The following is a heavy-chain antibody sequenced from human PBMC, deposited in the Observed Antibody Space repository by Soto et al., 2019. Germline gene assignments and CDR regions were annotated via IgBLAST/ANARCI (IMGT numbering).Heavy chain of an antibody. CDR1: GFTFSSHW. Sequence: EVQLVESGGGLVQPGGSLRLSCAASGFTFSSHWMSWVRQAPGKGLEWVANIKQDGSEKYYVDSVKGRFTMSRDNAKNSLHLQMNSLRAEDTAVYYCAREERARGGFDYWGQGTLVTVSS. D-gene: IGHD1-26*01. V-gene: IGHV3-7*05. CDR2: IKQDGSEK. J-gene: IGHJ4*02. CDR3: AREERARGGFDY.